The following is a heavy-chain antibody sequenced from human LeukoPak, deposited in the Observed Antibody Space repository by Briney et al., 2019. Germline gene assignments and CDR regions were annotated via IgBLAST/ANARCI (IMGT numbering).Heavy chain of an antibody. CDR1: GGTFSSYA. D-gene: IGHD5-24*01. CDR2: IIPIFGTA. CDR3: ARFADGYNHRHY. J-gene: IGHJ4*02. V-gene: IGHV1-69*13. Sequence: GASVKVSCKASGGTFSSYAISWVRQAPGQGLEWMGGIIPIFGTANYAQKFQGRVTITADESTSTAYMELSSLRSEDTAVYYCARFADGYNHRHYWGQGTRVTVSS.